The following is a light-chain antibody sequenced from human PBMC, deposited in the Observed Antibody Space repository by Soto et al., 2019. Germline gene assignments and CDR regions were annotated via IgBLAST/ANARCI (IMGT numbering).Light chain of an antibody. CDR1: SSNIGSNY. CDR3: AAWDDSLSGPV. Sequence: QSVLTQPPSASGTPGQRVTISCSGSSSNIGSNYVYWYQQLPGTAPKLLIYRNNQRPSGVPDRFSGSKSGTSASLAISGLRSEXXADYYCAAWDDSLSGPVFGGGTQLTVL. J-gene: IGLJ7*01. CDR2: RNN. V-gene: IGLV1-47*01.